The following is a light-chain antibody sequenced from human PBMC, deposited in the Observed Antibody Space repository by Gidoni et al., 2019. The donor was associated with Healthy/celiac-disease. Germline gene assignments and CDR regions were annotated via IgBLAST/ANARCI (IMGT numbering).Light chain of an antibody. CDR1: QGVSSY. J-gene: IGKJ5*01. CDR3: QQRRNWHPVT. CDR2: DAS. Sequence: EIVFTQSPATLSLSPGERATLSCRASQGVSSYLAWYQQKPGQAPRLLIYDASNRATGIPARFSGSGPRKDFTLTISSLEPEDFAVYYCQQRRNWHPVTFGQXTRLEIK. V-gene: IGKV3D-11*01.